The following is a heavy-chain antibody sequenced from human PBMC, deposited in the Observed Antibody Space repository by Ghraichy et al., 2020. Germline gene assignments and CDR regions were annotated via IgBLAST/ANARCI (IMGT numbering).Heavy chain of an antibody. CDR2: ISSSSSYI. V-gene: IGHV3-21*01. J-gene: IGHJ4*02. CDR1: GFTFSSYS. D-gene: IGHD5-24*01. Sequence: GESLNISCAASGFTFSSYSMNWVRQAPGKGLEWVSSISSSSSYIYYADSVKGRFTISRDNAKNSLYLQMNSLRAEDTAVYYCARAGDGYNDFDYWGQGTLVTVSS. CDR3: ARAGDGYNDFDY.